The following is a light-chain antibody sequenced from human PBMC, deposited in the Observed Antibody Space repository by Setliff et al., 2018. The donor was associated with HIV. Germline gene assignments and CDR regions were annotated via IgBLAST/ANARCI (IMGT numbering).Light chain of an antibody. CDR1: SSDVGGYNY. J-gene: IGLJ1*01. V-gene: IGLV2-11*01. CDR3: CSYAGSAYV. CDR2: DVT. Sequence: ALAQPRSVSGSPGQSVTISCTGTSSDVGGYNYVSWYQQHPGKAPKLMIYDVTKRPSGVPDRFSGSKSGNTASLTISGPQAEDEADYYCCSYAGSAYVFGTGTKVTVL.